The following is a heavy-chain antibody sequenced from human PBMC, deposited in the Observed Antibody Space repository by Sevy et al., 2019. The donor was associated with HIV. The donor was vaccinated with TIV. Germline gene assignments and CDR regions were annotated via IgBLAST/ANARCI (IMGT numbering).Heavy chain of an antibody. CDR3: ARDLPHSATTVAHFDC. CDR2: IRNSGTSM. V-gene: IGHV3-48*03. D-gene: IGHD4-17*01. Sequence: VGSLRLSCVASGFTFSSYEMNWVRQAPGKGLEWVSYIRNSGTSMYYSDSVKGRFTISRDNARNSLYLQMNSLRAEDTAVYYCARDLPHSATTVAHFDCWGQGTLVTVSS. CDR1: GFTFSSYE. J-gene: IGHJ4*02.